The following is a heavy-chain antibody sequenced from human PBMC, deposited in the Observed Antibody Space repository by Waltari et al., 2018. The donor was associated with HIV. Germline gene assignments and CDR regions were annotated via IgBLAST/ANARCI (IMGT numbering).Heavy chain of an antibody. V-gene: IGHV3-33*01. J-gene: IGHJ4*02. Sequence: QVQLVESGGGVVQPGRSLRLSCAASGFTFKNYGMHWVRQAPGRGREWVAFMWFDGSNKYYADYVKGRFTISRDNSKNRLYLQMNSLRAEDTAVYYCARDRGGSSSLVLDSWGQGTLVTVSS. CDR2: MWFDGSNK. CDR1: GFTFKNYG. D-gene: IGHD6-6*01. CDR3: ARDRGGSSSLVLDS.